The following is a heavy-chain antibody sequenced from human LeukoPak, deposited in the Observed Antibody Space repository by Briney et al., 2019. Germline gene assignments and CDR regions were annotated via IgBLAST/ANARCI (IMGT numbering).Heavy chain of an antibody. J-gene: IGHJ3*02. CDR2: ISWNSGSI. CDR3: AKDMGPTGDGAFDI. CDR1: GFTFDDYA. V-gene: IGHV3-9*03. D-gene: IGHD7-27*01. Sequence: PGGSLRLSCAASGFTFDDYAMHWVRQAPGKGLEWVSGISWNSGSIGYADSVKGRFTISRDNAKNSLYLQMNSLRAEDMALYYCAKDMGPTGDGAFDIWGQGTMVTVSS.